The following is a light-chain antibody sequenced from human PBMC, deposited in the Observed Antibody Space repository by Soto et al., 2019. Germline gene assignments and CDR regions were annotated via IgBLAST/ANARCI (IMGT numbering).Light chain of an antibody. V-gene: IGKV3-20*01. J-gene: IGKJ1*01. Sequence: DIVLTKCPGTLAASPRERATLYCRASQSVSSNHLAWYQQKPGQAPRLLIYGGSSRATGIPVRFSGSGSGTDFSLTISRLEPEDCAVYYCQQYGSSGTFGQGTKVDIK. CDR1: QSVSSNH. CDR3: QQYGSSGT. CDR2: GGS.